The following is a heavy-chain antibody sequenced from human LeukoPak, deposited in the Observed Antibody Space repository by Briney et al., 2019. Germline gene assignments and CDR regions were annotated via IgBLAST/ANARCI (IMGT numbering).Heavy chain of an antibody. CDR2: IYYSGST. J-gene: IGHJ3*02. CDR3: ARDNGGDGYNFAFDI. V-gene: IGHV4-59*01. CDR1: GGSISSYY. Sequence: KPSATLSLTSTVSGGSISSYYWSWSRQPPGKGLEWIGYIYYSGSTNYNSSLKSRVTISVDTSKNQFSLKLSSVTAADTAVYYCARDNGGDGYNFAFDIWGQGTMVTVSS. D-gene: IGHD5-24*01.